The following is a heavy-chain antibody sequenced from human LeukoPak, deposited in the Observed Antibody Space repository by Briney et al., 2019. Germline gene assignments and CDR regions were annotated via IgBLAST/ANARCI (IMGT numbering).Heavy chain of an antibody. V-gene: IGHV4-34*01. CDR1: DGSFSTSF. CDR2: IQPSGST. Sequence: SETLSLTCVAYDGSFSTSFWSWIRQAPGEGLEWIGEIQPSGSTKYNPSLKSRVTVSADTSKNEVSLRLSSVTAADTAFYYCTKGSVSSTTRWFDPWGQGTLVTVSS. D-gene: IGHD2-2*01. J-gene: IGHJ5*02. CDR3: TKGSVSSTTRWFDP.